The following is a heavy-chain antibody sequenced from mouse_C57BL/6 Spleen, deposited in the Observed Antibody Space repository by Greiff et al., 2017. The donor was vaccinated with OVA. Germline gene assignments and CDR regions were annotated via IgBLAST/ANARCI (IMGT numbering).Heavy chain of an antibody. J-gene: IGHJ4*01. CDR2: IWRGGST. V-gene: IGHV2-5*01. D-gene: IGHD3-2*02. Sequence: VKLVESGPGLVQPSQSLSITCTVSGFSLTSYGVHWVRQSPGKGLEWLGVIWRGGSTDYNAAFMSRLSITKDNSKSQVFFKMNSLQADDTAIYYCAKASLRLHAMDDWGQGTSVTVSS. CDR3: AKASLRLHAMDD. CDR1: GFSLTSYG.